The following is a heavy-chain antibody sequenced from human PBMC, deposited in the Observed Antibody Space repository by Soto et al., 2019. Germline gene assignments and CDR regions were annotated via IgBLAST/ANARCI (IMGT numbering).Heavy chain of an antibody. D-gene: IGHD2-21*01. J-gene: IGHJ6*03. V-gene: IGHV1-18*01. Sequence: ASVKVSCKASGYTFTSYGISWVRQAPGQGLEWMGWISAYNGNTNYAQKLQGRVTMTTDTSTSTAYMELRSLRSDDTAVYYCARGGYCCGDCCGYYYYYYMDVWGKGTTVTVSS. CDR1: GYTFTSYG. CDR3: ARGGYCCGDCCGYYYYYYMDV. CDR2: ISAYNGNT.